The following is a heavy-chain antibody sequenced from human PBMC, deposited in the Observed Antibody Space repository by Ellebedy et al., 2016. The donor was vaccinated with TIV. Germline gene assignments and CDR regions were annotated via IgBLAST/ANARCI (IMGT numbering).Heavy chain of an antibody. CDR3: VKRRLAVAGTPAFDV. J-gene: IGHJ3*01. V-gene: IGHV5-51*01. CDR1: GYSFTNYW. Sequence: PGGSLRLSCKGSGYSFTNYWIGWVRQMPGKGLEWMGNIYPGDSNLRYSPSFQGQVTISADTSISTAHLQWNSLRASDTAIYYCVKRRLAVAGTPAFDVWGQGTMVTVSS. CDR2: IYPGDSNL. D-gene: IGHD6-19*01.